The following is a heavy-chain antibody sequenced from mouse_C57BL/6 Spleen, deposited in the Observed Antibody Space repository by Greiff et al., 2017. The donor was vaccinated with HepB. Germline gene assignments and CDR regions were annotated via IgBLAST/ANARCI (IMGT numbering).Heavy chain of an antibody. J-gene: IGHJ4*01. CDR3: ARDGYYYAMDY. Sequence: EVQLQQSEGGLVQPGSSMKLSCTASGFTFSDYYMAWVRQVPEKGLEWVANINYDGSSTYYLDSLKSRFIISRDNAKNILYLQMSSLKSEDTATYYCARDGYYYAMDYWGQGTSVTVSS. D-gene: IGHD2-3*01. CDR1: GFTFSDYY. V-gene: IGHV5-16*01. CDR2: INYDGSST.